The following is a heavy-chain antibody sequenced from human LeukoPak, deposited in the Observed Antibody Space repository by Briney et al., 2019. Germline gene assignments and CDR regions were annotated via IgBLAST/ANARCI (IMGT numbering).Heavy chain of an antibody. Sequence: ASVKVSCKASGYTFTSYYMNWVRQAPGQGLEWMGIINPSGGTTNYAQKFQGRVTMTRDTSTTTVYMELSSLRSGDTAVYYCARDLDTTGWAGAFDIWGQGTMVTVSS. CDR1: GYTFTSYY. V-gene: IGHV1-46*01. CDR3: ARDLDTTGWAGAFDI. J-gene: IGHJ3*02. CDR2: INPSGGTT. D-gene: IGHD6-19*01.